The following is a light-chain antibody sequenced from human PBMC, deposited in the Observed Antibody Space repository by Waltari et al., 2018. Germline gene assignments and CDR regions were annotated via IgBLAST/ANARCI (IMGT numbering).Light chain of an antibody. CDR1: SSNLGSNY. Sequence: QSVLTQPPSASGTPGQRVTLPCSGSSSNLGSNYVYWYQSPPGAAPKHVIYRNDLRPSGVPDRFSGSKSGTSASLAVSGLRSEDEADYYCATWDDSLSGVVFGGGTKLTVL. CDR3: ATWDDSLSGVV. CDR2: RND. V-gene: IGLV1-47*01. J-gene: IGLJ2*01.